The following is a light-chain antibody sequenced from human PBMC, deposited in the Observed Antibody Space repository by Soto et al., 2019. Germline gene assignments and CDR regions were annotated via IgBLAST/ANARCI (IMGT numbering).Light chain of an antibody. V-gene: IGKV1-5*01. J-gene: IGKJ1*01. CDR3: QQYNSYSKT. CDR1: QSISSW. Sequence: GDGVTITCRASQSISSWLAWYQQKPGKAPKLLIYDASSLESGVPSRFSGCGSGTEFTLTISSLQPDDFATYYCQQYNSYSKTVGQETKVDIK. CDR2: DAS.